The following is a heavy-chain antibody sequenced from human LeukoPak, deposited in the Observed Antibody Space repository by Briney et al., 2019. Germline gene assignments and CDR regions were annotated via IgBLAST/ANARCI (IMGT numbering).Heavy chain of an antibody. CDR1: GGSISRYH. D-gene: IGHD2-8*02. Sequence: SETLSLTCTVSGGSISRYHWSWIRQPAGKGLEWIGRIYTSGSTNYNPSLKSRVTISVDTSKNQFSLKLSSVTAADTAVYYCARVSGAGYDGRGVFDYWGQGTLVTVSS. V-gene: IGHV4-4*07. CDR3: ARVSGAGYDGRGVFDY. CDR2: IYTSGST. J-gene: IGHJ4*02.